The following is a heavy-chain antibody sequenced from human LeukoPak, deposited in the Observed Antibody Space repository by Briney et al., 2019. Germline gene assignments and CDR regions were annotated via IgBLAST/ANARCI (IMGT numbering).Heavy chain of an antibody. CDR2: IIPIFGTA. CDR3: ARTLMGSSGWYDY. V-gene: IGHV1-69*05. Sequence: SVKVSCKASGGAFSSYAISWVRQAPGQGLEWMGRIIPIFGTANYAQKFQGRVTITTDESTSTAYMEPSSLRSEDTAVYYCARTLMGSSGWYDYWGQGTLVTVSS. CDR1: GGAFSSYA. D-gene: IGHD6-19*01. J-gene: IGHJ4*02.